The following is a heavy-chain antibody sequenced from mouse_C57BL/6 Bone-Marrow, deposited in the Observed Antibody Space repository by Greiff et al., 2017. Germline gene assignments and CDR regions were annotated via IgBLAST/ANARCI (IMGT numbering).Heavy chain of an antibody. V-gene: IGHV5-17*01. D-gene: IGHD1-1*02. Sequence: DVKLVESGGGLVKPGGSLKLSCAASGFTFSDYGMHWVRQAPEKGLEWVAYISSGSSTIYYADTVKGRFTISRDNATNTLFLQMTSLRSEDTAMYYCARWSPFAYWGQGTLVTVSA. CDR3: ARWSPFAY. CDR2: ISSGSSTI. CDR1: GFTFSDYG. J-gene: IGHJ3*01.